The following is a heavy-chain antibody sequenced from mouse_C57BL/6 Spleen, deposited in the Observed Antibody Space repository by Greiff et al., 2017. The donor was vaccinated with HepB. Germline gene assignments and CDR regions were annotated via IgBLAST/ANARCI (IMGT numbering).Heavy chain of an antibody. CDR3: ARLRDDGYFDY. CDR1: GYTFTDYY. V-gene: IGHV1-26*01. J-gene: IGHJ2*01. CDR2: INPNNGGT. D-gene: IGHD2-3*01. Sequence: EVQLQQSGPELVKPGASVKISCKASGYTFTDYYMNWVKQSHGKSLEWIGDINPNNGGTSYNQKFKGKATLTVDKSSSTAYMELRSLTSEDSAVYYCARLRDDGYFDYWGQGTTLTVSS.